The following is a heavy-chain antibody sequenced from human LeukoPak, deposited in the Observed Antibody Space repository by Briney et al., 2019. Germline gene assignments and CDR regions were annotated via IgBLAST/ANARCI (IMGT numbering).Heavy chain of an antibody. V-gene: IGHV3-48*03. CDR2: ISSSGSTI. CDR1: GFTFSSYE. CDR3: ARAPAAAGTG. D-gene: IGHD6-13*01. J-gene: IGHJ4*02. Sequence: PGGSLRLSCAASGFTFSSYEMNWVRQAPGKGLEWVSYISSSGSTIYYADSVKGRFTISRDNAMNSLYLQMNSLRAEDTAVYYCARAPAAAGTGWGQGTLVTVSS.